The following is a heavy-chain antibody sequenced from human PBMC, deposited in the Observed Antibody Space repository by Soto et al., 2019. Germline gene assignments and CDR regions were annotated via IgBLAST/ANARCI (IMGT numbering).Heavy chain of an antibody. V-gene: IGHV3-23*01. CDR1: GFTFSSYA. CDR3: AKEGVTMIVVVTSGGMDV. Sequence: GGSLRLSCAASGFTFSSYAMSWVRQAPGKGLEWVSAISGSGGSTYYADSVKGRFTISRDNSKNTLYLQMNSLRAEDTAVYYCAKEGVTMIVVVTSGGMDVWGQGTTVTVSS. J-gene: IGHJ6*02. D-gene: IGHD3-22*01. CDR2: ISGSGGST.